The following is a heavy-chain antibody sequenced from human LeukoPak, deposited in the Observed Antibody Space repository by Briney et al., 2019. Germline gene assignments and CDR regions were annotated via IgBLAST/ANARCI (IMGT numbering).Heavy chain of an antibody. CDR1: GFTFSGSA. CDR2: IRSKANSYAT. Sequence: GGSLRLSCAASGFTFSGSAMHWVRQASGKGLEWVGRIRSKANSYATAYAASVKGRFTISRDDSKNTAYLQMNSLKTEDTAVYYCTRRPAEARGVIVDYWGRGTLVTVSS. V-gene: IGHV3-73*01. D-gene: IGHD3-10*01. CDR3: TRRPAEARGVIVDY. J-gene: IGHJ4*02.